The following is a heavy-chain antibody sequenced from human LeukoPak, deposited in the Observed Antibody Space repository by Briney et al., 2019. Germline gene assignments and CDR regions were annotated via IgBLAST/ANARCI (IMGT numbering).Heavy chain of an antibody. D-gene: IGHD1-14*01. CDR2: IYYSGST. CDR3: ARNLYSFDY. Sequence: SETLSLTCTVSGGSISSYYRRWTRQPPGKGLEWIGYIYYSGSTNYNPSLKSRVTISVDTSKNQFSLKLSSVTAADTAVYYCARNLYSFDYWGQGTLVTVSS. V-gene: IGHV4-59*01. J-gene: IGHJ4*02. CDR1: GGSISSYY.